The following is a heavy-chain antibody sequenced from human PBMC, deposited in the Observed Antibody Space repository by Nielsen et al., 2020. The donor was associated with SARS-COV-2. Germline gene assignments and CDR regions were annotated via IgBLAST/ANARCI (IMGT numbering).Heavy chain of an antibody. J-gene: IGHJ4*02. CDR2: IWYDGSNK. CDR3: ANMASGWYYFDY. D-gene: IGHD6-19*01. V-gene: IGHV3-30*02. CDR1: GFAFSSYG. Sequence: GGSLRLSCAASGFAFSSYGIHWVRQAPGKGLEWVAFIWYDGSNKYYADSVKGRFTMSRDNSENTLSLQMSSLGVEDTAVYYCANMASGWYYFDYWGQGTLVTVSS.